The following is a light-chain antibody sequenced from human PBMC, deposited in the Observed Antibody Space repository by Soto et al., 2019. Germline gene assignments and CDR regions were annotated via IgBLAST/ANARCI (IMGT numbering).Light chain of an antibody. CDR2: DND. J-gene: IGLJ1*01. Sequence: QSVLTQPPSVSAAPGQKVSISCSGSTSNIAKNHVSWYQRLPGTAPTLLFYDNDKRPSGIPVRFSASKSATSSTLDITGLQTGDEADYLCGAWDDSLSFYVFGTGTKVTVL. V-gene: IGLV1-51*01. CDR3: GAWDDSLSFYV. CDR1: TSNIAKNH.